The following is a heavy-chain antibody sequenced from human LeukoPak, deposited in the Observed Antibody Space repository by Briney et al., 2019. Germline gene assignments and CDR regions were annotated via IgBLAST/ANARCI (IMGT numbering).Heavy chain of an antibody. D-gene: IGHD5-24*01. J-gene: IGHJ4*02. CDR2: INHSGST. CDR1: GGSFSGYY. Sequence: SETLSLTCAVYGGSFSGYYWSWIRQPPGKGLEWIGEINHSGSTNYNPSLKSRVTISVDTSKNQFSLKLSSVTAADTAVYFCAGPNYYYFDYWGPGTLVTVSS. V-gene: IGHV4-34*01. CDR3: AGPNYYYFDY.